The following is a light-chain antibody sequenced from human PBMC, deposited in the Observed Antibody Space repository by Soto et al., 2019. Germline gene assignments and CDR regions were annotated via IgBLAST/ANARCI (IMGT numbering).Light chain of an antibody. CDR2: GAS. CDR1: QSISGY. V-gene: IGKV1-39*01. Sequence: DIQMTQSPSSLSASVGDRVTITCRASQSISGYLNWYQQKPGKAPKVLISGASTLHNGVPSRFSGRGSGTDFTLTISCLQSEDFAVYYCQQRAKWPSTFGPGTKVDIK. J-gene: IGKJ2*02. CDR3: QQRAKWPST.